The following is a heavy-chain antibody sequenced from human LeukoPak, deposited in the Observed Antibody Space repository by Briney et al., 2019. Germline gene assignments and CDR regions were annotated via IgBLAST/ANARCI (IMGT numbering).Heavy chain of an antibody. CDR2: IIRNFDST. CDR1: GGTFSSYA. D-gene: IGHD1-1*01. CDR3: VTNSPRRAPIGTFDL. J-gene: IGHJ3*01. V-gene: IGHV1-69*13. Sequence: GASVKVSCKASGGTFSSYAISWVRQAPGQGLEWMGGIIRNFDSTNSAQNFQVRFTFTADESTSTAYMELSGLRSEDTAMYYCVTNSPRRAPIGTFDLWGQGTLVTVSS.